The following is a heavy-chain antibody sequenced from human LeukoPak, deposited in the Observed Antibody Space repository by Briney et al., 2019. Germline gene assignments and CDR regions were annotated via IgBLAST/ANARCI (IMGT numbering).Heavy chain of an antibody. CDR1: RYTFTGYY. V-gene: IGHV1-2*02. CDR2: INPNSGGT. Sequence: ASVKVSCKASRYTFTGYYMHWVRQAPGQGLEWMGWINPNSGGTNYAQKFQGRVTMTRDTSISTAYMELSRLRSDDTAVYYCARDGGYCSGGSCYSDFDYWGQGTLVTVSS. CDR3: ARDGGYCSGGSCYSDFDY. D-gene: IGHD2-15*01. J-gene: IGHJ4*02.